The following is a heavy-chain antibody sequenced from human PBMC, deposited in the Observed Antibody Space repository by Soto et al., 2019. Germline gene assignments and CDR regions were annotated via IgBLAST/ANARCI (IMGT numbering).Heavy chain of an antibody. V-gene: IGHV1-69*06. J-gene: IGHJ5*02. D-gene: IGHD4-17*01. Sequence: QVQLVQSGAEVKKPGSSVRVSCKVSGDTFISHAINWLRQAPGQGLEWMGVIIPVTETPNNEEKFQGRVTMTADKATTTVYMALGRVVYDDTAVYFGARRNKGPGHYGPRIRGWYGPWGQGSLGTVSS. CDR1: GDTFISHA. CDR3: ARRNKGPGHYGPRIRGWYGP. CDR2: IIPVTETP.